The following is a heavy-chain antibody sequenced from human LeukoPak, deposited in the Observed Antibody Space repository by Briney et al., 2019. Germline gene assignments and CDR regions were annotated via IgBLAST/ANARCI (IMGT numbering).Heavy chain of an antibody. J-gene: IGHJ5*02. CDR2: ISSSSSYI. Sequence: GGSLRLSCAASGFTFNNYAMNWVRQAPGKGLEWVSSISSSSSYIYYADSVKGRFTISRDNAKNSLYLQMNSLRAEDTAVYYCARDHVLWFGEFLNWFDPWGQGTLVTVSS. D-gene: IGHD3-10*01. V-gene: IGHV3-21*01. CDR1: GFTFNNYA. CDR3: ARDHVLWFGEFLNWFDP.